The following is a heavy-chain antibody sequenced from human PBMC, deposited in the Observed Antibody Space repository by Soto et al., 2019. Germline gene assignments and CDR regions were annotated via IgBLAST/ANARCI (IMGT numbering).Heavy chain of an antibody. J-gene: IGHJ4*02. CDR1: SGSISSSNW. CDR2: IYHSGST. CDR3: ARKYSSSQNTIDY. Sequence: SETLSLTCAVSSGSISSSNWWSWVRQPPGKGLEWIGEIYHSGSTNYNPSLKSRVTISVDKSKNQFSLKLSSVTAADTAVYYCARKYSSSQNTIDYWGQGTLVTVSS. D-gene: IGHD6-6*01. V-gene: IGHV4-4*02.